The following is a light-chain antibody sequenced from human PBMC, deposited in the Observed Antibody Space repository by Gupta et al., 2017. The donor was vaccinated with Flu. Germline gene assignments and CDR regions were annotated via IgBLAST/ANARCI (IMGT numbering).Light chain of an antibody. Sequence: PGKIASIASTGDVVGYKYAFWYQQNPGQSPELVICEVTKRPSRIPARFSGSKSGNTATLTITGLQAMDEADYYCHAYASSTRVVFGGGTKLTVL. CDR2: EVT. CDR3: HAYASSTRVV. CDR1: VVGYKY. J-gene: IGLJ2*01. V-gene: IGLV3-1*01.